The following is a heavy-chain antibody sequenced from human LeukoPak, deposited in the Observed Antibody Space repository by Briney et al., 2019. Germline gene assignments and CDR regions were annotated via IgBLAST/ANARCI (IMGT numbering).Heavy chain of an antibody. Sequence: SETLSLTCAVYGGSFSGYYRSWIRQPPGKGLEWIGEINHSGSTNYNPSLKSRVTISVDTSKNQFSLKLSSVTAADTAVYYCAKTVEMATGTFDYWGQGTLVTVSS. J-gene: IGHJ4*02. D-gene: IGHD5-24*01. CDR1: GGSFSGYY. CDR3: AKTVEMATGTFDY. V-gene: IGHV4-34*01. CDR2: INHSGST.